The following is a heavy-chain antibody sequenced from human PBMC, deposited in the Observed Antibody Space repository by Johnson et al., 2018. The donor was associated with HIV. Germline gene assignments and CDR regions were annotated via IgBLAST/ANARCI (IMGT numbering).Heavy chain of an antibody. CDR3: ARERTPAAAGTHDACDI. CDR1: GFTFSSYA. Sequence: QVQLVESGGGVVQPGRSLRLSCAASGFTFSSYAMHWVRQAPGKGLEWVAVISFDGSNKYQADSVNGRFTISRDSSKNTLYLQMNSLRAEDTALYYCARERTPAAAGTHDACDIWGQGTMVTVSS. J-gene: IGHJ3*02. D-gene: IGHD6-13*01. CDR2: ISFDGSNK. V-gene: IGHV3-30*04.